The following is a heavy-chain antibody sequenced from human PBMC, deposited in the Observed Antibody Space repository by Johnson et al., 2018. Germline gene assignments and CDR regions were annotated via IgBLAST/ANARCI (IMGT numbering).Heavy chain of an antibody. D-gene: IGHD3-16*01. CDR3: VRDKDVAIEGGYYESLDR. CDR2: IIGDGIKI. CDR1: GFAFSTYW. Sequence: VQLQESGGGLVRPGGSLRLSCAGSGFAFSTYWMHWVRQTPEEGLVWVSNIIGDGIKITYTDSVKGRLTISRDNAKNTLYLQMNSVRVEETGIYYCVRDKDVAIEGGYYESLDRWGQRTMVTVSS. V-gene: IGHV3-74*01. J-gene: IGHJ3*02.